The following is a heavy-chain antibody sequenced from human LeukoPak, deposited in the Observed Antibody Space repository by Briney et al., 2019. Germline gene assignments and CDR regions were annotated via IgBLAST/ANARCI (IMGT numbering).Heavy chain of an antibody. Sequence: GASVKVSCKASGYTFTSYYMHWVRQAPGQGLEWMGIINPSGGSTSYAQKFQGRVTMTRDTSTSTAYMELRSLRSDDTAVYYCASPTVTDYYYGMDVWGQGTTVTVSS. J-gene: IGHJ6*02. CDR3: ASPTVTDYYYGMDV. D-gene: IGHD4-11*01. V-gene: IGHV1-46*01. CDR2: INPSGGST. CDR1: GYTFTSYY.